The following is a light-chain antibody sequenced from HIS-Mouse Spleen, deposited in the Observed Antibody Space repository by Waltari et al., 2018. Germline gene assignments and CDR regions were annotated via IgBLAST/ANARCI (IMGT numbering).Light chain of an antibody. CDR1: SSDVGSYNL. J-gene: IGLJ3*02. V-gene: IGLV2-23*01. CDR2: KGS. CDR3: CSYAGSSTWV. Sequence: QPALTQPASVSGSPGQSITISCTGTSSDVGSYNLVSWYQQHPGKAPKLMIYKGSKRPSGVSNRYAGSKSGNTASLTIAGLQAEDEADYYCCSYAGSSTWVFGGGTKLTVL.